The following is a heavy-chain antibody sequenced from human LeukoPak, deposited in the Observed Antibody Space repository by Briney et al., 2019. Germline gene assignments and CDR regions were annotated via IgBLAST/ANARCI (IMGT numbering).Heavy chain of an antibody. V-gene: IGHV4-34*01. CDR3: ARGAQMLDYYDFWSGYLGFDY. CDR2: INHSGST. D-gene: IGHD3-3*01. CDR1: GGSFSGYY. Sequence: PSETLSLTCAVYGGSFSGYYWSWIRQPPGKGLEWIGEINHSGSTNYNPSLKSRVTISVDTSKNQFSLKLSSVTAADTAVYYCARGAQMLDYYDFWSGYLGFDYWGQGTLVTVSS. J-gene: IGHJ4*02.